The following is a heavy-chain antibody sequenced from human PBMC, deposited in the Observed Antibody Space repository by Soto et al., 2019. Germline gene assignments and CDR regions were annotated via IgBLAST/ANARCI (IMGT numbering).Heavy chain of an antibody. V-gene: IGHV1-69*13. J-gene: IGHJ6*02. CDR3: VAAMDYYGMDV. Sequence: GASVKVSCKASGGTFGSYAISWVRQAPGQGLEWMGGIIPIFGTANYAQKFQGRVTISADESTSTAYMELSSLRSEDTAVYYCVAAMDYYGMDVWGQGTTVTVSS. D-gene: IGHD5-18*01. CDR2: IIPIFGTA. CDR1: GGTFGSYA.